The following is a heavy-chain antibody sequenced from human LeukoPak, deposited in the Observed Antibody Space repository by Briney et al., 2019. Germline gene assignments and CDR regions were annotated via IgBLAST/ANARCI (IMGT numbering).Heavy chain of an antibody. CDR2: IIPILGIA. D-gene: IGHD2-8*01. V-gene: IGHV1-69*02. CDR1: GGTFSSYT. Sequence: GASVKVSCKASGGTFSSYTISWVRQAPGQGLEWMGRIIPILGIANYAQKFQGRVTITADKSTSTAYMELSSLRSEDTALYYGLYGRGLAPYGMDVWGQGTTVTVSS. J-gene: IGHJ6*02. CDR3: LYGRGLAPYGMDV.